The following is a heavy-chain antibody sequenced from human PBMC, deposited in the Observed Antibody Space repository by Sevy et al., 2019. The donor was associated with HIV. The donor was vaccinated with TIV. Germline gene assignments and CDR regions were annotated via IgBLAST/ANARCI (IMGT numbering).Heavy chain of an antibody. V-gene: IGHV3-53*01. CDR3: ARDGRYYDSSGYSHY. CDR2: IYSGGST. Sequence: GGSLRLSCAASGFTVSSNYMSWVRQAPGKGLEWVSVIYSGGSTYYVDSVKGRFTISRDNSKNTLYLQMNSLRAEDTAVYYCARDGRYYDSSGYSHYWGQGTLVTVSS. J-gene: IGHJ4*02. CDR1: GFTVSSNY. D-gene: IGHD3-22*01.